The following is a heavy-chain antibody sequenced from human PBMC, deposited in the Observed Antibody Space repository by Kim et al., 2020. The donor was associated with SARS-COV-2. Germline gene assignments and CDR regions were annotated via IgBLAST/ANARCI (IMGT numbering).Heavy chain of an antibody. CDR2: INRDGSKK. D-gene: IGHD1-1*01. J-gene: IGHJ3*02. CDR1: GFTFGSYW. Sequence: GGSLRLSCAASGFTFGSYWMSWVRQAPGKGLEWVANINRDGSKKHYVDSVKGRFTISRDNARNSLYLQMSSLRAEDAAVYYCAADRAGSNYETTAITGDTWGVGTMVTSSS. V-gene: IGHV3-7*01. CDR3: AADRAGSNYETTAITGDT.